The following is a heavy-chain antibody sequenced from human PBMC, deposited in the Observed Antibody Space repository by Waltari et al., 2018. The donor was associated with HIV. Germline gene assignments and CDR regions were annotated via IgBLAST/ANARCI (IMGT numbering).Heavy chain of an antibody. CDR2: IYSGGST. Sequence: DVQLVETGGGLIQPGGSLRLSCADSGFTVSSNYLSWVRQAPGKGLECVSVIYSGGSTYYADSVRGRFTISRDNSKNTLYLQMNSLTAEDTAVYYCARGVEGYCTSTSCYLLYWGQGTLVAVSS. V-gene: IGHV3-53*02. CDR3: ARGVEGYCTSTSCYLLY. D-gene: IGHD2-2*01. J-gene: IGHJ4*02. CDR1: GFTVSSNY.